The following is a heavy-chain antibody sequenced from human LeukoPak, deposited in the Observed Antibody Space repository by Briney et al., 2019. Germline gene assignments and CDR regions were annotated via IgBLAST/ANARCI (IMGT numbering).Heavy chain of an antibody. CDR2: IKQDGSEK. CDR1: GFTFSSYW. CDR3: AREEYSSGWIDFDY. Sequence: GGSLRLSCAASGFTFSSYWMSWVRQAPGKGLEWLANIKQDGSEKYYVDSVKGRFTISRDNAKNSLYLQMNSLRAEDTAVYYCAREEYSSGWIDFDYWGQGTLVTVSS. V-gene: IGHV3-7*03. D-gene: IGHD6-19*01. J-gene: IGHJ4*02.